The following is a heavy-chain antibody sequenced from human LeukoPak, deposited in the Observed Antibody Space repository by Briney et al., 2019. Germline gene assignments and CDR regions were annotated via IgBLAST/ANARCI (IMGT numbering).Heavy chain of an antibody. Sequence: GASVKVSCKASGYTFTGYYMHWVRQAPGQGLEWMGWINPNSGGTNYAQKFQGRVTMTRDTSISTAYMELSRLRSDDTAVYYCARDLGSYPAFYYYMDVWGKGTTVTISS. CDR2: INPNSGGT. J-gene: IGHJ6*03. CDR3: ARDLGSYPAFYYYMDV. V-gene: IGHV1-2*02. CDR1: GYTFTGYY. D-gene: IGHD1-26*01.